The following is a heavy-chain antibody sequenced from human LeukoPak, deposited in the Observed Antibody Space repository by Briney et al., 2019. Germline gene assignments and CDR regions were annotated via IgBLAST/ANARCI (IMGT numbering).Heavy chain of an antibody. Sequence: GASVKVSCKAPGYTFTSYGISWVRQAPGQGLEWMGWISAYNGNTNYAQKLQGRVTMTTDTSTSTAYMELRSLRSDDTAVYYCARDGGSGWYSYYYGMDVWGQGTTVTVSS. CDR1: GYTFTSYG. D-gene: IGHD6-19*01. CDR2: ISAYNGNT. J-gene: IGHJ6*02. CDR3: ARDGGSGWYSYYYGMDV. V-gene: IGHV1-18*01.